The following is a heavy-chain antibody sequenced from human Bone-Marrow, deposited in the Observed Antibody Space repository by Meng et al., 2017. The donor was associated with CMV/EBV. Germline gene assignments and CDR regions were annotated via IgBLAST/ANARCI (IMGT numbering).Heavy chain of an antibody. CDR2: INSDGSST. Sequence: GESLKISCAASGFTFSSYWMHWVRQAPGKGLVWVSRINSDGSSTSYADSVKGRFTISRDNAKNTLYLQMNSLRAEDTAVYYCARGPYGDYGMGSYYYYYGMDVWGQGTTATVSS. CDR3: ARGPYGDYGMGSYYYYYGMDV. CDR1: GFTFSSYW. V-gene: IGHV3-74*01. D-gene: IGHD4-17*01. J-gene: IGHJ6*02.